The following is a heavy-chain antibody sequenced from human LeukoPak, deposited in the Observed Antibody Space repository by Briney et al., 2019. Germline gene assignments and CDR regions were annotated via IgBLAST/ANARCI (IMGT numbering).Heavy chain of an antibody. J-gene: IGHJ4*02. D-gene: IGHD3-22*01. CDR3: ARLPTFYYDSSGYHYDY. V-gene: IGHV3-23*01. CDR1: GFTFSSCA. Sequence: GGSLRLSCAASGFTFSSCAMSWVRQAPGRGLEWASSTAGSGISKDYADSVKGRFTISKDKSKNTLYLQMDNLRAEDTGVYFCARLPTFYYDSSGYHYDYWGQGTLVTVSS. CDR2: TAGSGISK.